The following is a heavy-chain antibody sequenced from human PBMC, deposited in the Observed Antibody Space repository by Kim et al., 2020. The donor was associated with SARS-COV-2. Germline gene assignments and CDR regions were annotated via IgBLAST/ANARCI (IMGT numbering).Heavy chain of an antibody. J-gene: IGHJ4*02. Sequence: GGSLRLSCAASGFTFSSYGMHWVRQAPGKGLEWVAVISYDGSNKYYADSVKGRFTISRDNSKNTLYLQMNSLRAEDTAVYYCAKPFFSPMVRGVDLDYWGQGTLVTVSS. CDR2: ISYDGSNK. CDR1: GFTFSSYG. V-gene: IGHV3-30*18. D-gene: IGHD3-10*01. CDR3: AKPFFSPMVRGVDLDY.